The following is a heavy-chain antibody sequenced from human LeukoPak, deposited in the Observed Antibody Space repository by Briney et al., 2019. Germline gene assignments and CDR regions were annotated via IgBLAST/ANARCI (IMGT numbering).Heavy chain of an antibody. J-gene: IGHJ4*02. Sequence: GESLQISCKGSGYIFTTYWIGWVRPMPGKGLEWMGIIYPGDSDTRYSPSFQGQVTISADKSISTAYLQWSSLKASDTAMYYCARLGGRGYSAYAADYWGQGTLVTVSS. V-gene: IGHV5-51*01. CDR1: GYIFTTYW. CDR2: IYPGDSDT. D-gene: IGHD5-12*01. CDR3: ARLGGRGYSAYAADY.